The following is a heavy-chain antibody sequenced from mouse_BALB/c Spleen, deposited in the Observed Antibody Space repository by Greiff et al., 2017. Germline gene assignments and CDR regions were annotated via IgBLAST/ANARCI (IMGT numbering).Heavy chain of an antibody. CDR3: TRSAYYRYRGYAMDY. CDR2: IYPGSGST. Sequence: LQQPGSELVRPGASVKLSCKASGYTFTSYWMHWVKQRHGQGLEWIGNIYPGSGSTNYDEKFKSKGTLTVDTSSSTAYMHLSSLTSVDSAVYYCTRSAYYRYRGYAMDYWGQGTSVTVSA. V-gene: IGHV1S22*01. CDR1: GYTFTSYW. J-gene: IGHJ4*01. D-gene: IGHD2-14*01.